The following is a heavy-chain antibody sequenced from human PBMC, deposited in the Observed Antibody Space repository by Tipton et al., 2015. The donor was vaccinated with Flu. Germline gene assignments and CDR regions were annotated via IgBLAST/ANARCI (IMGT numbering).Heavy chain of an antibody. CDR1: GFTFSSYA. V-gene: IGHV3-30*01. D-gene: IGHD6-13*01. J-gene: IGHJ4*02. CDR3: AREEGQLGADY. Sequence: SLRLSCAASGFTFSSYAMHWVRQAPGKGLEWVAVISYDGSNKYYADSVKGRSTISRDNSKNTLYLQMNSLRAEDTAVYYCAREEGQLGADYWGQGTLVTVSS. CDR2: ISYDGSNK.